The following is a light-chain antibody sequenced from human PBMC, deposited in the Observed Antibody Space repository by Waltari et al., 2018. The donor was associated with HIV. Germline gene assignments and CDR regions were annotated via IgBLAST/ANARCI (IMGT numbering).Light chain of an antibody. CDR1: SRDVGGYNV. CDR2: EVI. CDR3: ASYAGSTNV. V-gene: IGLV2-8*01. Sequence: QSALTQPPSASGSPGQSVTISFTGPSRDVGGYNVVSRYQLHPGKAPKLMIYEVIKRPSGVPDRFSGSKSGNTASLTVSGLQSEDEADYFCASYAGSTNVFGTGTKVTVL. J-gene: IGLJ1*01.